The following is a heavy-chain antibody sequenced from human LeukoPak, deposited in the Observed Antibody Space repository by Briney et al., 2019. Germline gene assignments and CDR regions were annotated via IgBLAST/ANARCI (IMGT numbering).Heavy chain of an antibody. CDR3: ARDTRSLMDL. D-gene: IGHD3-16*02. CDR2: ISSNSATM. J-gene: IGHJ6*02. Sequence: PGGSLTLSYAASGFTFSSYSMNWDRQVPGKGLEWLSYISSNSATMYYADSVKGRFTISRDNAKNSLFLQMNSLRAEDTAVYYCARDTRSLMDLWGQGTTVTVSS. V-gene: IGHV3-48*01. CDR1: GFTFSSYS.